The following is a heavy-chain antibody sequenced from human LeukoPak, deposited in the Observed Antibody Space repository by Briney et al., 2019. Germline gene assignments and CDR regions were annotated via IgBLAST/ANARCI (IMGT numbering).Heavy chain of an antibody. Sequence: GGSLRLSCEASGFTFSRYWMTWVRQAPGKGLEWVANINQDGSEKYYVDSVKGRFTMSRDNAKSSLYLQMNSLRADDTAVYYCARDQSVFGGGWTAPLGYWGQGTLVTVSS. D-gene: IGHD6-19*01. J-gene: IGHJ4*02. CDR2: INQDGSEK. CDR3: ARDQSVFGGGWTAPLGY. CDR1: GFTFSRYW. V-gene: IGHV3-7*05.